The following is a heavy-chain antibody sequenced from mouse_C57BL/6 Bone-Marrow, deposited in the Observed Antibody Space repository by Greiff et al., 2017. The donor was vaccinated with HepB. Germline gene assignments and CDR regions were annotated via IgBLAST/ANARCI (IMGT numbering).Heavy chain of an antibody. D-gene: IGHD1-1*01. V-gene: IGHV5-4*01. CDR1: GFTFSSYA. J-gene: IGHJ2*01. CDR2: ISDGGSYT. CDR3: ARALYYYGRDYFDY. Sequence: DVQLVESGGGLVKPGGSLKLSCAASGFTFSSYAMSWVRQTPEKRLEWVATISDGGSYTYYPDNVKGRFTISRDNAKNNLYLQMSHLKSEDTAMYYCARALYYYGRDYFDYWGQGTTLTVSS.